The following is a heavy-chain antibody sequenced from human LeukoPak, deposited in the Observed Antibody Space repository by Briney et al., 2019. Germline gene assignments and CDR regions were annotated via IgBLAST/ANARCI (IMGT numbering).Heavy chain of an antibody. Sequence: GESLKISCKGSGYSFTSYWIGWVRQMPGKGLEWMGIIYPGDSDTRYSPSFQGQVTISADKSISTAYLQWSSLKASDTAMYYCARRRYCGSGPWYYFDYWGQGTLVTVSS. J-gene: IGHJ4*02. D-gene: IGHD3-10*01. V-gene: IGHV5-51*01. CDR3: ARRRYCGSGPWYYFDY. CDR1: GYSFTSYW. CDR2: IYPGDSDT.